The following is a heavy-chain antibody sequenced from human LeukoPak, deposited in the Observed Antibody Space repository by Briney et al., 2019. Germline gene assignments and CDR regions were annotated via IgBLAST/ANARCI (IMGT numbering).Heavy chain of an antibody. CDR1: AFTFSSYA. D-gene: IGHD3-3*01. J-gene: IGHJ6*02. CDR3: AKDFGYDFWSGYYGSYGMDV. Sequence: AGSMRLSCAASAFTFSSYAMSWVRHAPGKGREWVSATSGIGGSTYYADSVKGRFTISRDNSKNTLYLQMNSLRAEDTAVYYCAKDFGYDFWSGYYGSYGMDVWGQGTTVTVSS. V-gene: IGHV3-23*01. CDR2: TSGIGGST.